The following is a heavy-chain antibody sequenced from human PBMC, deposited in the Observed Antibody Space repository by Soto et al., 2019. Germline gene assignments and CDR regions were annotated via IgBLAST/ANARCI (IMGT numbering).Heavy chain of an antibody. CDR1: GDSVSSNSAA. CDR3: ARDSPIIAAADYYYYYMDV. V-gene: IGHV6-1*01. Sequence: SQTLSLTCAISGDSVSSNSAAWNWIRQSPSRGLEWLGRTYYRSKWYNDYAVSVKSRITINPDTSKNQFSLQLNSVTPEDTAVYYCARDSPIIAAADYYYYYMDVWGKGTTVTVSS. CDR2: TYYRSKWYN. J-gene: IGHJ6*03. D-gene: IGHD6-13*01.